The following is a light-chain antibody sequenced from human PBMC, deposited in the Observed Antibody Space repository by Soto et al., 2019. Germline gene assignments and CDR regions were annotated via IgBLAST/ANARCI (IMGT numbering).Light chain of an antibody. CDR2: SAS. V-gene: IGKV1-9*01. CDR1: QGMSTY. CDR3: QQFNGYDFA. Sequence: DIQLTQSPSFLSASVGDTVTITCRASQGMSTYLAWYQQKPGKVPKLLIRSASTLQSGGPPRFSGGGSGTEFTLTVSTLQPDDSGIYYCQQFNGYDFAFGGGTNVEIK. J-gene: IGKJ4*02.